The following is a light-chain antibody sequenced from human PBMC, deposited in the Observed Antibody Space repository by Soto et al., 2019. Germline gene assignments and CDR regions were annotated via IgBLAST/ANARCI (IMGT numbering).Light chain of an antibody. J-gene: IGKJ4*01. CDR2: DAS. CDR3: QQRDAWPLT. V-gene: IGKV3-11*01. CDR1: QSVRSY. Sequence: IVLTQSPATLSLSPGERATLSCRASQSVRSYLAWYQQKPGQAPRLLIYDASNRAAGLPARFSGTGSGTDFTLTISSLEPEDIAVYYCQQRDAWPLTFGGGTKVEIK.